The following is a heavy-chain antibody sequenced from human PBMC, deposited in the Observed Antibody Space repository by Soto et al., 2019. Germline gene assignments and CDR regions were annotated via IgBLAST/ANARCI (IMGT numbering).Heavy chain of an antibody. V-gene: IGHV3-30*03. D-gene: IGHD4-4*01. CDR2: ILHDGSAE. CDR3: ARSRDGYSFYFYYGMDG. CDR1: GFTFTSYG. J-gene: IGHJ6*02. Sequence: GGSLRLSCAASGFTFTSYGMHWVRQAPGKGLEWMALILHDGSAEYYADSVKGRFTISRDNSKNTLYLQMNSLMAEDTAVYYCARSRDGYSFYFYYGMDGWGQGTTVTVSS.